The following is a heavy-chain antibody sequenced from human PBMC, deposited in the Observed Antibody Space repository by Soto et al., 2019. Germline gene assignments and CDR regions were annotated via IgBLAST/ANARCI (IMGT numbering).Heavy chain of an antibody. CDR1: GGSFSGYY. D-gene: IGHD6-6*01. CDR3: ARDRRIAARPGWFDP. V-gene: IGHV4-30-4*08. J-gene: IGHJ5*02. Sequence: SETLSLTCAVYGGSFSGYYWNWIRQPPGKGLEWIGYIYYSGSTYYNPSLKSRVTISVDTSKNQFSLKLSSVTAADTAVYYCARDRRIAARPGWFDPWGQGTLVTVSS. CDR2: IYYSGST.